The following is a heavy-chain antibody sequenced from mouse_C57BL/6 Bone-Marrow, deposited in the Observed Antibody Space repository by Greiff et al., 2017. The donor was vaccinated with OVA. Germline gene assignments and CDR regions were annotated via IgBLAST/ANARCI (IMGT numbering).Heavy chain of an antibody. Sequence: VKLQESGAELARPGASVKLSCKASGYTFTSYGISWVKQRTGQGLEWIGEIYPRSGNTYYNEKFKGKATLTADKSSSTAYMELRSLTSEDSAVYFCAREKRGGYAWFAYWGQGTLVTVSA. CDR2: IYPRSGNT. J-gene: IGHJ3*01. D-gene: IGHD2-2*01. CDR1: GYTFTSYG. V-gene: IGHV1-81*01. CDR3: AREKRGGYAWFAY.